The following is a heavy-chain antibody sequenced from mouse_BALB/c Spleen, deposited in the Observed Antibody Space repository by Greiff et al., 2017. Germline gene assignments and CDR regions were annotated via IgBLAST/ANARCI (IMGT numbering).Heavy chain of an antibody. CDR2: INPSTGYT. CDR1: GYTFTSYW. V-gene: IGHV1-7*01. Sequence: QVQLQQSGAELAKPGASVKMSCKASGYTFTSYWMHWVKQRPGQGLEWIGYINPSTGYTEYNQKFKDKATLTADKSSSTAYMQLSSLTSEDSAVYYCTREGSYYYGSSYAMDYWGQGTSVTVSS. CDR3: TREGSYYYGSSYAMDY. D-gene: IGHD1-1*01. J-gene: IGHJ4*01.